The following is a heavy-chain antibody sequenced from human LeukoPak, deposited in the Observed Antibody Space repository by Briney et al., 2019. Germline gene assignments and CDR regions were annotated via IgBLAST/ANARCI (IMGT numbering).Heavy chain of an antibody. CDR1: GFTFSSNY. J-gene: IGHJ3*02. V-gene: IGHV3-66*01. CDR2: IYSGRGT. Sequence: GGSLRLSCAASGFTFSSNYMSWVRQAPGKGLEWVSVIYSGRGTNYADSVKGRFTISRDNSKNTLYLQMNSLRAEDTAVYYCAAQWDGGTGAFDIWGQGTMVTVSS. D-gene: IGHD1-26*01. CDR3: AAQWDGGTGAFDI.